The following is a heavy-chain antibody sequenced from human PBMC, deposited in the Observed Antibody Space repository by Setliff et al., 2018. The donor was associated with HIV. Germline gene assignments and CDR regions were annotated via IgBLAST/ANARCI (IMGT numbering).Heavy chain of an antibody. CDR2: IHTSGST. Sequence: LSLTCTVSGDSIGYYYWSWIRQPAGRGLEWMGRIHTSGSTNYNPSLTSRVTLSVDTSKNQFFLKLTPLSAADTAVYYCARDRIEVVVDGPHDVFDVWGRGATVTVSS. CDR1: GDSIGYYY. V-gene: IGHV4-4*07. D-gene: IGHD2-15*01. CDR3: ARDRIEVVVDGPHDVFDV. J-gene: IGHJ3*01.